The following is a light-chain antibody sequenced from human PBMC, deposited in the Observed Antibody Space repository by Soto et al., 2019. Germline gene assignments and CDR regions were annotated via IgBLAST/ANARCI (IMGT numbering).Light chain of an antibody. J-gene: IGKJ1*01. CDR3: QQYKNWPET. CDR2: GAS. CDR1: QSVSSY. V-gene: IGKV3-15*01. Sequence: VLTQSPATLSLSPGERATLSCRASQSVSSYLAWYQQKHGPAPMLLIYGASTRATGIPARFSGSGSGTELTITVSSLQSEDFEVYYCQQYKNWPETFGQGTKVDIK.